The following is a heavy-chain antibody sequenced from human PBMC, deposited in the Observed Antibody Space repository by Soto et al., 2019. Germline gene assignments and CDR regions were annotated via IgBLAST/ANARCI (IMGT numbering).Heavy chain of an antibody. CDR1: GFTFSSYG. CDR2: ISYDGSNK. CDR3: AKEYYGDYYFDY. J-gene: IGHJ4*02. D-gene: IGHD4-17*01. V-gene: IGHV3-30*18. Sequence: LRLSCVASGFTFSSYGMHWVRQAPGKGLEWVAVISYDGSNKYYADSVKGRFTISRDNSKNTLYLQMNSLRAEDTAVYYCAKEYYGDYYFDYWGQGTLVTVSS.